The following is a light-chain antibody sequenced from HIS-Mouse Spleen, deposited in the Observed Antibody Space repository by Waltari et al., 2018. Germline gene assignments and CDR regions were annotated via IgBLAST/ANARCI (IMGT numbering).Light chain of an antibody. CDR2: AAS. CDR1: QGISSY. Sequence: DIQLTQSPSFLSASVGDRVTITCRASQGISSYLAWYQQKPGKAPKPLIYAASTLQSGVPSRFSGSGSGKEFTLTISSLQPEDFATYYCQQLNSYPPTFGQGTKVEIK. CDR3: QQLNSYPPT. V-gene: IGKV1-9*01. J-gene: IGKJ1*01.